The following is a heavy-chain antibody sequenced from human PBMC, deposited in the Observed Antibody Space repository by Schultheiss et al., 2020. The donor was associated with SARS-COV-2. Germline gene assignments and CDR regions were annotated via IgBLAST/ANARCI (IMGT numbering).Heavy chain of an antibody. CDR2: IYYSGST. CDR3: ARAPLVLSIAARPGGFDY. CDR1: GGSISSSSYY. D-gene: IGHD6-6*01. J-gene: IGHJ4*02. V-gene: IGHV4-61*05. Sequence: SETLSLTCTVSGGSISSSSYYWGWIRQPPGKGLEWIGYIYYSGSTNYNPSLKSRVTISVDTSKNQFSLKLSSVTAADTAVYYCARAPLVLSIAARPGGFDYWGQGTLVTVSS.